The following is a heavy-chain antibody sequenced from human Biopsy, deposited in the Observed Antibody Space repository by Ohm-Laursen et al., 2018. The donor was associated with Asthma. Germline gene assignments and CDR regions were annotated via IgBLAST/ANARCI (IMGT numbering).Heavy chain of an antibody. CDR2: IYHLGNA. J-gene: IGHJ4*02. CDR3: ARGRSGDWLYYFDY. Sequence: PSETLSLTCDVSGGSISVSNWWSWVRQPPGRGLEWIGQIYHLGNANYNPSLKSRVTMSVDKSKNQFSLKLSSVTAADTAVYYCARGRSGDWLYYFDYWGQGALVTVSS. CDR1: GGSISVSNW. V-gene: IGHV4-4*02. D-gene: IGHD2-21*01.